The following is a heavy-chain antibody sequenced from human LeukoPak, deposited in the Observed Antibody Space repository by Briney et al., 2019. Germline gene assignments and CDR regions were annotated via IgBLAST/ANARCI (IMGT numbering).Heavy chain of an antibody. CDR2: IIPILGIA. D-gene: IGHD3-3*01. V-gene: IGHV1-69*04. J-gene: IGHJ4*02. Sequence: SVKVSCKASGGTFSSYAISWVRQAPGQGLEWMGRIIPILGIANYAQKFQGRVTITADKSTSTAYMELSSLRSEDTAVYYCARDHSDFWSGYYLFDYWGQGTLVTVSS. CDR1: GGTFSSYA. CDR3: ARDHSDFWSGYYLFDY.